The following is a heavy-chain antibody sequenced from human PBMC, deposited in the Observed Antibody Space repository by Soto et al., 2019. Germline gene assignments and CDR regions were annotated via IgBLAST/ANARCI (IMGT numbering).Heavy chain of an antibody. D-gene: IGHD3-16*01. Sequence: QLQLQESGPGLVKPSETLSLTCTVSGGSFSSISYYWGWIRQPPGKGLEWIGSIYYSGSSYYNPALKSQVTKSVATSKNQFSLNLTSLNVGGTAVYYCARHYYYVWGSLDYWGQGTLVTVSS. V-gene: IGHV4-39*01. J-gene: IGHJ4*02. CDR2: IYYSGSS. CDR3: ARHYYYVWGSLDY. CDR1: GGSFSSISYY.